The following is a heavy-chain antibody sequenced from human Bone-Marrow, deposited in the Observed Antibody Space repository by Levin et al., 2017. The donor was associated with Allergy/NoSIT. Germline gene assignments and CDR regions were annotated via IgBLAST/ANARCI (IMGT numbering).Heavy chain of an antibody. CDR1: GLMVSDNY. J-gene: IGHJ6*03. V-gene: IGHV3-66*02. CDR2: VYRGGAT. D-gene: IGHD3-9*01. Sequence: GGSLRLSCAASGLMVSDNYMTWVRQAPGKGLEWVALVYRGGATYYADVVKGRFTISRDNSKNTMGLQMKDLRPEDTAVYYCARTIYDVLTTYMDVWGEGTAVIVSS. CDR3: ARTIYDVLTTYMDV.